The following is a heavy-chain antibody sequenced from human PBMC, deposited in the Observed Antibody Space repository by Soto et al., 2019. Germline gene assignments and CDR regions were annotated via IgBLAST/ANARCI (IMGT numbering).Heavy chain of an antibody. D-gene: IGHD2-15*01. Sequence: PGWSLRLSCAASGFSFSTYSMSWYRQAPGKGLEWVSFISSSGDTIHYADSVKGRFTVSRDNAKNSLYLQMNSLRDEDTAVYYCARDHYCSGDTCYLISFDYWVQGTQVTVSS. J-gene: IGHJ4*02. CDR2: ISSSGDTI. CDR3: ARDHYCSGDTCYLISFDY. CDR1: GFSFSTYS. V-gene: IGHV3-48*02.